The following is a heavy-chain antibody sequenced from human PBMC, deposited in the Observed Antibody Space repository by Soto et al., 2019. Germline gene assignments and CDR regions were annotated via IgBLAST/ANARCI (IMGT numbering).Heavy chain of an antibody. V-gene: IGHV3-33*01. Sequence: QEQLVESGGGVVQPGRSLRLSCAASGFTFSTYAMHWVRQAPGKGLEWVAVIWYDGSKKYYADSAKGRFTISRDNSKNALYLQMNSLRVDDTAVYYCARDPRSAIFSGRPDMCYYYGMDVWGQGTTVIVSS. CDR3: ARDPRSAIFSGRPDMCYYYGMDV. J-gene: IGHJ6*02. D-gene: IGHD3-9*01. CDR1: GFTFSTYA. CDR2: IWYDGSKK.